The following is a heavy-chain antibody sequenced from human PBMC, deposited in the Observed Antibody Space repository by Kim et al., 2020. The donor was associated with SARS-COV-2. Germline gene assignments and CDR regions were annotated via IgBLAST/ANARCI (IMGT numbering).Heavy chain of an antibody. D-gene: IGHD3-9*01. V-gene: IGHV3-23*01. J-gene: IGHJ4*02. CDR3: ARGRAGSDWFWDY. Sequence: CAVFVKGRFTISRDNSKNTLYLQMDSLRAEDTALYYCARGRAGSDWFWDYWGQGSLVTVSS.